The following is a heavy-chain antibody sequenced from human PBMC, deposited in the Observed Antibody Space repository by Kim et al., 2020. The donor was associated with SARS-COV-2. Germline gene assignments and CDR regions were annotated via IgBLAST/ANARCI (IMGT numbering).Heavy chain of an antibody. Sequence: YAEKFQARAYITRDTSETTAYLELSGLRYEDTDVYYCAREAVAGSFDYWGQGTLVTVSS. J-gene: IGHJ4*02. D-gene: IGHD6-19*01. CDR3: AREAVAGSFDY. V-gene: IGHV1-3*01.